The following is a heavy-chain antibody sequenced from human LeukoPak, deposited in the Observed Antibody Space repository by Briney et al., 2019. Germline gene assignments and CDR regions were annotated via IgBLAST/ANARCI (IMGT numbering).Heavy chain of an antibody. V-gene: IGHV4-59*01. CDR3: SRVPYYYESSGYFSDPYYYYGMDV. CDR1: GGSISSYY. CDR2: IYYSGST. D-gene: IGHD3-22*01. J-gene: IGHJ6*02. Sequence: SETLSLTCTVSGGSISSYYWSWIRQPPGKGLEWIGYIYYSGSTNYNPSLKSRVTISVDTSKNQFSPKLSSVTAADTAVYYCSRVPYYYESSGYFSDPYYYYGMDVWGQGTTVTVSS.